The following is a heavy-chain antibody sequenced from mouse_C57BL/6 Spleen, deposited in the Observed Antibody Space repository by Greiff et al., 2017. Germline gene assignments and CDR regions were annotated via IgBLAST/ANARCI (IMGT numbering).Heavy chain of an antibody. J-gene: IGHJ1*03. D-gene: IGHD1-1*01. CDR2: ISSGSSTI. Sequence: EVQLKESGGGLVKPGGSLKLSCAASGFTFTDYGMHWVRQAPEKGLEWVAYISSGSSTIYYADTVKGRYTISRDNAKNTLFLQRSSLRSEDTAMYCGAGGSYWYFDVWGTGTTVTVSS. CDR3: AGGSYWYFDV. V-gene: IGHV5-17*01. CDR1: GFTFTDYG.